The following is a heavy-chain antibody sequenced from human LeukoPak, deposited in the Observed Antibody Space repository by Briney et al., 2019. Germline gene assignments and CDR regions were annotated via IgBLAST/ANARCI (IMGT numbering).Heavy chain of an antibody. D-gene: IGHD2-15*01. CDR3: TKGCRYCSGGSQDY. Sequence: GSLRLSCAASGFTFSGSAMHWVRQASGKGLEWVGRIRSKANSYATAYAASVKGRFTISRDNSKNTLYLQMNSLRAEDTAVYYCTKGCRYCSGGSQDYWGQGTLVAVSS. CDR1: GFTFSGSA. CDR2: IRSKANSYAT. V-gene: IGHV3-73*01. J-gene: IGHJ4*02.